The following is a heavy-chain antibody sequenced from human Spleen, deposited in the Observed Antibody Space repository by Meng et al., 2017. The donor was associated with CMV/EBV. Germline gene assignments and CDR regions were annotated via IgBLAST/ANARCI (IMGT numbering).Heavy chain of an antibody. Sequence: LTCTVSGGSVSSGSYYWSWIRQPPGKGLEWIGYIYYSGSTNYNPSLKSRVTISVDTSKNQFSLKLSSVTAADTAVYYCARVLRELLVNWGQGTLVTVSS. CDR1: GGSVSSGSYY. J-gene: IGHJ4*02. V-gene: IGHV4-61*01. D-gene: IGHD1-26*01. CDR3: ARVLRELLVN. CDR2: IYYSGST.